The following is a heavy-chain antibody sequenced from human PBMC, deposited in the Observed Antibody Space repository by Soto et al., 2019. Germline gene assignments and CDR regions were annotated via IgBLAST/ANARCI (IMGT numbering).Heavy chain of an antibody. CDR3: ERCNAWEKNSNHYYFDY. J-gene: IGHJ4*02. Sequence: QVQLVQSGAEVKTPGSSVRVSCKTAGRTLLISAIAWVRQAPGQGLEWMGGIIPMLGTIHIAQNFQGRVNITATRSTRTAYLDLYSVRSEDKAKYLCERCNAWEKNSNHYYFDYWGQGSQVIVSS. CDR1: GRTLLISA. D-gene: IGHD1-26*01. V-gene: IGHV1-69*01. CDR2: IIPMLGTI.